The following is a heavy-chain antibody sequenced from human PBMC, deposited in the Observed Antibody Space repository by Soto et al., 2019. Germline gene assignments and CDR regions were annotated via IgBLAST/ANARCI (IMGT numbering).Heavy chain of an antibody. V-gene: IGHV3-74*01. J-gene: IGHJ4*02. Sequence: EVQLMEYGGGLDQPGGSLRLSCTASGFIFSSYWMHWVRQPPGKGLIWVARINGDGSSVVYADSVKGRFIISRDNAKDSLFLQMNSLGAEDTAVYYCVADPTYSLGATPTRGVRWGQGTLVTVSS. CDR2: INGDGSSV. CDR3: VADPTYSLGATPTRGVR. D-gene: IGHD1-26*01. CDR1: GFIFSSYW.